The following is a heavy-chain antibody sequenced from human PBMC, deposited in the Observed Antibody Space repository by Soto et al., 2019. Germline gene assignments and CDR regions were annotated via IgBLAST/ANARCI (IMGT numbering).Heavy chain of an antibody. J-gene: IGHJ6*02. Sequence: VQLQESGPGLVKPSQTLSLTCTVSGGSISSGGYYWTWIRQHPGKGLEWVANIKRDGSEKYYVDSVKGRFTISRDNAKNSLYLQMNSLRAEDTAVYYCARDPNIVVVPAAIYYYYGMDVWGQGTTVTVSS. V-gene: IGHV3-7*01. CDR2: IKRDGSEK. CDR1: GGSISSGGYY. D-gene: IGHD2-2*01. CDR3: ARDPNIVVVPAAIYYYYGMDV.